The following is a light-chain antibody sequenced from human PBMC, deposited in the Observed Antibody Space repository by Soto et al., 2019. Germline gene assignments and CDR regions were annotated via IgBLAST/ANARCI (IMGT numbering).Light chain of an antibody. J-gene: IGKJ4*01. V-gene: IGKV3-20*01. CDR3: THYGNSPQV. Sequence: EIVLTQSPGTLSLSPGERATLSCRASQSVAGSYLACYQQKPGQAPRLLIYGASSRATVIPDRFSGSGSGTDLTLTSRTLEAEDYAVDYCTHYGNSPQVFGGGTKVVTK. CDR1: QSVAGSY. CDR2: GAS.